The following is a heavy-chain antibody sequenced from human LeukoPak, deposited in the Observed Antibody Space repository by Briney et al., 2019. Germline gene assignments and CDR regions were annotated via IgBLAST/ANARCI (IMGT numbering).Heavy chain of an antibody. CDR3: AREIGYCSSTSCYLAAFDI. D-gene: IGHD2-2*01. Sequence: SETLSLTCTVSGGSISSYYWSWIRQPPGKGLEWIGYIYYSGSTNYNPSLKSRVTISVDTSKNQFSLKLSSVTAADTAVYYCAREIGYCSSTSCYLAAFDIWGQGTMVTVSS. V-gene: IGHV4-59*12. CDR2: IYYSGST. J-gene: IGHJ3*02. CDR1: GGSISSYY.